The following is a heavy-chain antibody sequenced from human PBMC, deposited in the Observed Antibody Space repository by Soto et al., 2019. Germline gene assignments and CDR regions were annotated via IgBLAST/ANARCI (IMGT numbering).Heavy chain of an antibody. CDR3: ARDEGSWYENWFDP. J-gene: IGHJ5*02. Sequence: ASVKVSCKASGYTFTSYGISWVRQAPGQGLEWMGWISAYNGNTNYAQKLQGRVTMTTDTSTSTAYMELRSLRSDDTAVYYCARDEGSWYENWFDPWGQGTQVTVSS. CDR1: GYTFTSYG. CDR2: ISAYNGNT. D-gene: IGHD6-13*01. V-gene: IGHV1-18*01.